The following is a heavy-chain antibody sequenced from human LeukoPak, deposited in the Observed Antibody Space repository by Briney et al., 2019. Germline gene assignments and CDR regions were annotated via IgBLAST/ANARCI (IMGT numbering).Heavy chain of an antibody. D-gene: IGHD1-7*01. CDR1: GFTFSSYA. Sequence: PGGSLRLSCAASGFTFSSYAMHWVRQAPGKGLEWVALISYDGSNKYYADSVKGRFTISRDNSKNMLYLQMDSLRAEDTAVYYCARGRTTMSLWSDLDYWGQGTLVTVSS. V-gene: IGHV3-30-3*01. J-gene: IGHJ4*02. CDR2: ISYDGSNK. CDR3: ARGRTTMSLWSDLDY.